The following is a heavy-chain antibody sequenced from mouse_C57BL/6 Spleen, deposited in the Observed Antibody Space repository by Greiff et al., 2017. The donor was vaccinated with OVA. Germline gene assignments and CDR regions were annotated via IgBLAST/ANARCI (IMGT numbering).Heavy chain of an antibody. CDR3: ARNYYGSVFDY. CDR2: ISSGSSTI. V-gene: IGHV5-17*01. D-gene: IGHD1-1*01. CDR1: GFTFSDYG. J-gene: IGHJ2*01. Sequence: EVTVVASGGGLVKPGGSLKLSCAASGFTFSDYGMHWVRQAPEKGLEWVAYISSGSSTIYYADTVKGRFNISRDNAKNTLFLQMTSLRSEDTAMYYCARNYYGSVFDYWGQGTTLTVSS.